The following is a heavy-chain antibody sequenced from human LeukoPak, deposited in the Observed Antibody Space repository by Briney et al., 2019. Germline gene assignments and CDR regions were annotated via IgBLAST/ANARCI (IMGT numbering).Heavy chain of an antibody. CDR2: IYYSGST. CDR1: GGSISSSSYY. D-gene: IGHD2-2*01. Sequence: PSETLSLTCTVSGGSISSSSYYWGWIRQPPGKGLEWIGSIYYSGSTYYNPSLKSRVTISVDKSKNQFSLKLSSVTAADTAVYYCARMRSTSWGDYYYGMDVWGQGTTVTVSS. V-gene: IGHV4-39*07. CDR3: ARMRSTSWGDYYYGMDV. J-gene: IGHJ6*02.